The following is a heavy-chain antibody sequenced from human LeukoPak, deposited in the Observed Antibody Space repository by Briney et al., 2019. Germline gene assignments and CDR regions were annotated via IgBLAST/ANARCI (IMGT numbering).Heavy chain of an antibody. J-gene: IGHJ5*02. V-gene: IGHV1-8*01. CDR2: MNPNSGNT. CDR1: GYTFTSYD. D-gene: IGHD6-13*01. Sequence: GAPVKVSCKASGYTFTSYDINWVRQATGQGLEWMGWMNPNSGNTGYAQKFQGGVTMTRNTSISTAYMELSSLRSEDTAVYYCARDRRGKTAGILNWFDPWGQGTLVTVSS. CDR3: ARDRRGKTAGILNWFDP.